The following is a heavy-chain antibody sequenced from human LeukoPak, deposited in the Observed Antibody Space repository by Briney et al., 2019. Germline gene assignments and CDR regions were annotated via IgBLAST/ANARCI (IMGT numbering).Heavy chain of an antibody. CDR2: INTNTGNP. CDR3: ARVETKYCGGDCYSSALDY. CDR1: GYTFTSYA. D-gene: IGHD2-21*02. V-gene: IGHV7-4-1*02. J-gene: IGHJ4*02. Sequence: GASVKVSCKASGYTFTSYATNWVRQAPGQGLEWMGWINTNTGNPTYAQGFTGRFVFSLDTSVSTAYLQISSLKAEDTAVYYCARVETKYCGGDCYSSALDYWGQGTLVTVSS.